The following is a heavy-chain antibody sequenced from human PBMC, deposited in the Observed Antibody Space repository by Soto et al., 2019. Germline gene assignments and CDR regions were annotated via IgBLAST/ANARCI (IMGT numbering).Heavy chain of an antibody. Sequence: VASVKVSCKASGYSFTDYHIHWVRQAPGQGLEWLGRINPKSGGTSTAQKFQGWVTMTRDRSISTVYMELTRLRSDDTAVYFCERGHSTDCSNGVCSYFYNHEMDVCG. V-gene: IGHV1-2*04. D-gene: IGHD2-8*01. CDR1: GYSFTDYH. CDR3: ERGHSTDCSNGVCSYFYNHEMDV. J-gene: IGHJ6*02. CDR2: INPKSGGT.